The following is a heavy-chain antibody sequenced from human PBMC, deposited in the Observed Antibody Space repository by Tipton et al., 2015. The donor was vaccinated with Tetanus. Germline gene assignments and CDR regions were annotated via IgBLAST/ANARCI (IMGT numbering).Heavy chain of an antibody. CDR2: IYSSGST. Sequence: LSLTCSVSGVSISGGRYYWSWIRQRPGKGLEWIGDIYSSGSTYTDPSLKGRVTISVETSKNQFSLRVKSVNAAETAVYYCERDQERGDRGWNYF. D-gene: IGHD3-10*01. CDR1: GVSISGGRYY. CDR3: ERDQERGDRGWNYF. V-gene: IGHV4-31*03. J-gene: IGHJ4*01.